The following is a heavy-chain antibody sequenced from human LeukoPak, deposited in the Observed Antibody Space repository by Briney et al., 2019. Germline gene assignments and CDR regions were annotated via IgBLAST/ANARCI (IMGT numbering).Heavy chain of an antibody. Sequence: GGSLRLSCAASGFTFSSYGMHWVRQAPGKGLEWVSFIRYDGNDKSYADSVKGRFTISRDNSKNTLYLQMNSLRAEDTAVYYCARGGSYLSAFDIWGQGTMVTVSS. CDR2: IRYDGNDK. CDR3: ARGGSYLSAFDI. CDR1: GFTFSSYG. D-gene: IGHD1-26*01. J-gene: IGHJ3*02. V-gene: IGHV3-30*02.